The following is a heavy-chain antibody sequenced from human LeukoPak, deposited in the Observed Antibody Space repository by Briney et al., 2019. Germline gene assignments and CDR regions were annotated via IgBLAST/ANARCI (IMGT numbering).Heavy chain of an antibody. CDR1: GFTFSSFS. V-gene: IGHV3-21*01. CDR3: ARHGHHGDHDY. D-gene: IGHD2-21*02. J-gene: IGHJ4*02. Sequence: GGSLRLSCAASGFTFSSFSMNWVRQAPGKGLEWVSSIYSTTTYIYYADSVKGRFTISRDNAENSLYLQMNSLRAEDTAVYYCARHGHHGDHDYWGQGTLVTVSS. CDR2: IYSTTTYI.